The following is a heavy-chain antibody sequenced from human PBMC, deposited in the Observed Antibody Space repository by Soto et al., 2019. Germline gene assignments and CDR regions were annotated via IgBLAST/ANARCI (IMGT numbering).Heavy chain of an antibody. CDR2: IAVCRGYT. Sequence: SVKVSCKASAFAFTSSAFQWVRHTLGQRLEWIGWIAVCRGYTNYSQRFQDSVTLTRDMSTATTYRESSRLTSDDTPISSCAVYATAGQQLVPSGYRGQGTLVTVSS. CDR3: AVYATAGQQLVPSGY. J-gene: IGHJ4*02. D-gene: IGHD6-13*01. V-gene: IGHV1-58*01. CDR1: AFAFTSSA.